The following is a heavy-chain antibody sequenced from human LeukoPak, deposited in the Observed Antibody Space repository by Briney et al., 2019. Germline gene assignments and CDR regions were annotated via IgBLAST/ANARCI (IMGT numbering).Heavy chain of an antibody. CDR1: GGSISSYY. J-gene: IGHJ6*03. Sequence: KPSETLSLTCTVSGGSISSYYWSWIRQPPGKGLEWIGYIYYSGSTNYNPSLKSRVTISVDTSKNQFSLKLSSVTAADTAVYYCARDSSPYCYYYMDVWGKGTTVTVSS. CDR3: ARDSSPYCYYYMDV. V-gene: IGHV4-59*01. D-gene: IGHD6-13*01. CDR2: IYYSGST.